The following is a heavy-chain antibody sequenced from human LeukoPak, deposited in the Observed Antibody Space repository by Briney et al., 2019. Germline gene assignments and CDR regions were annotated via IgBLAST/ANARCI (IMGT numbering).Heavy chain of an antibody. Sequence: GGSLRLSCAASGFTFSSYSMNWVRQAPGKGLEWVAVISYDGSNKYYADSVKGRFTISRDNSKNTLYLQMNSLRAEDTAVYYCAKDIVVGAWGYYYGMDVWGQGTTVTVSS. D-gene: IGHD1-26*01. CDR1: GFTFSSYS. J-gene: IGHJ6*02. V-gene: IGHV3-30*18. CDR2: ISYDGSNK. CDR3: AKDIVVGAWGYYYGMDV.